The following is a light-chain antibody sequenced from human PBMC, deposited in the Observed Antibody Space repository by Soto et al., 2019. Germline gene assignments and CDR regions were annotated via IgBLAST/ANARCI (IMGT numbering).Light chain of an antibody. V-gene: IGKV3-20*01. Sequence: EIMLTQSPGTLSLSPGERATLSCRASQSVSSSFLAWYQQKPGQAPRLLIYGASIRATGIPDRFSGSGSGTDFTLTISRLEPEEFAMDLCQHYGTSLWTFGQGTKVEIK. CDR1: QSVSSSF. J-gene: IGKJ1*01. CDR2: GAS. CDR3: QHYGTSLWT.